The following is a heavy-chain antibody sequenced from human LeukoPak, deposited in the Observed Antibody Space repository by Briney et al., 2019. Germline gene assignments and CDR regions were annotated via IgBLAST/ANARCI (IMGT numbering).Heavy chain of an antibody. V-gene: IGHV1-2*02. Sequence: GASVKVSCKSSGYTFTDYYIHWVRRAPGQGLEWMGWVDPRSGITKCTQKFQGRVTMTRGTSISTVYLDLNGLTFDDTAVYYCATDNYGMLDYWGQGTLVTVSS. CDR2: VDPRSGIT. CDR3: ATDNYGMLDY. CDR1: GYTFTDYY. D-gene: IGHD3-9*01. J-gene: IGHJ4*02.